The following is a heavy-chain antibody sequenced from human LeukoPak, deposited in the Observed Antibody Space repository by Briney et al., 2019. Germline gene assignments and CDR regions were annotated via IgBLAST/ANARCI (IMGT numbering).Heavy chain of an antibody. Sequence: VASVKVSCKASGGTFSSYAISWVRQAPGQGLEWMGWMNPNSGNTGYAQKFQGRVTMTRNTSISTAYMELSSLRSEDTAVYYCARGVGPSSGPLNYWGQGTLVTVSS. D-gene: IGHD3-22*01. CDR3: ARGVGPSSGPLNY. CDR2: MNPNSGNT. CDR1: GGTFSSYA. V-gene: IGHV1-8*02. J-gene: IGHJ4*02.